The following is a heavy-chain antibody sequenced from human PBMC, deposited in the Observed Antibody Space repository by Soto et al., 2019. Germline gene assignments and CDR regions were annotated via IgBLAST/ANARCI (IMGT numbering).Heavy chain of an antibody. Sequence: EVQLLESGGGLVQPGGSLRLSCAASGFTFSNYAMSWVRQAPGKGLEWVSIISGSGGTTYHADSVKGRFTISRDISNNTVYLQMNSLRAEDTAVYYCAKDSSGWDSWFDRWGQGTLVTVSS. CDR3: AKDSSGWDSWFDR. CDR2: ISGSGGTT. J-gene: IGHJ5*02. V-gene: IGHV3-23*01. CDR1: GFTFSNYA. D-gene: IGHD6-19*01.